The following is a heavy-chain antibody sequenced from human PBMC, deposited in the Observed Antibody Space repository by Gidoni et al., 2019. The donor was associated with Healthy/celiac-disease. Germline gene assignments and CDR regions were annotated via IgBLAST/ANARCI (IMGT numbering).Heavy chain of an antibody. CDR2: ISWDDDE. J-gene: IGHJ5*02. V-gene: IGHV2-5*02. Sequence: QITLKESGPTLVKPTQTLTLTCTFSGFSLSTSGVGVGWIRQPPGKALEWLELISWDDDERYSPSLKSMLTITKDTSKNQVVLTMTNMDPVDTATYYCAHRFVGAIWDWFDPCGQGTLVTVSS. D-gene: IGHD1-26*01. CDR1: GFSLSTSGVG. CDR3: AHRFVGAIWDWFDP.